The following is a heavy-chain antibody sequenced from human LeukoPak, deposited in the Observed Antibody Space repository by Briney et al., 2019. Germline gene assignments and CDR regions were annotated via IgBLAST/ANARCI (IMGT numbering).Heavy chain of an antibody. CDR1: GYSISSGHY. CDR2: LNHRGTT. V-gene: IGHV4-38-2*02. D-gene: IGHD3-10*01. J-gene: IGHJ6*03. CDR3: VRYTSGTFYYYYSMDV. Sequence: RPSETLSLTCSVSGYSISSGHYWGWIRQSPGKGLEWIGSLNHRGTTYYNPSVKSRVSISVDTSKNQFSLMLTSVTAADTAVYYCVRYTSGTFYYYYSMDVWGKGTTFTVSS.